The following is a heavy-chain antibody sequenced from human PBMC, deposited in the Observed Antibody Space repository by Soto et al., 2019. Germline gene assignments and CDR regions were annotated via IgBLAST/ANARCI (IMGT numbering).Heavy chain of an antibody. CDR2: TYYRSKWYN. J-gene: IGHJ5*02. D-gene: IGHD6-19*01. V-gene: IGHV6-1*01. CDR3: ARDRRLPGYSSGWYNWLDP. CDR1: GDSVSSNSAA. Sequence: QTLSLTCAISGDSVSSNSAAWNWIRQSPSRGLEWLGRTYYRSKWYNDYAVSVKSRITINPDTSKNQFSLQLNSVTPEDTAVYYCARDRRLPGYSSGWYNWLDPWGQGTLVTISS.